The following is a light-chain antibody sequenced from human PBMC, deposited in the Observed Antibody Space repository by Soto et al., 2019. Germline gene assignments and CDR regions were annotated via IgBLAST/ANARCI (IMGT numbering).Light chain of an antibody. CDR1: QSISSR. CDR2: DAS. Sequence: DIQMTQSPSTLSASVGDRVTITCRASQSISSRLAWYQQKPGKAPKLLIFDASTLESGVPSRFSGSGSETEFTLTISSLQPDDFATYYCQQYNDYLWTFGQGTKVDIK. V-gene: IGKV1-5*01. J-gene: IGKJ1*01. CDR3: QQYNDYLWT.